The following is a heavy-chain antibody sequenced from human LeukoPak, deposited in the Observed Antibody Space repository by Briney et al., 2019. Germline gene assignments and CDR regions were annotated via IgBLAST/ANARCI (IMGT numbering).Heavy chain of an antibody. Sequence: PGGSLRLSCAASGFTVSSNYMSWVRQAPGKGLEWVSVIYSSGSTYYADSVKGRFTISRDNSKNTLYLQMNSLRAEDTAVYYCARDRGDCGGDCPTFDYWGQGTLVTVSS. D-gene: IGHD2-21*02. CDR1: GFTVSSNY. J-gene: IGHJ4*02. CDR3: ARDRGDCGGDCPTFDY. CDR2: IYSSGST. V-gene: IGHV3-66*01.